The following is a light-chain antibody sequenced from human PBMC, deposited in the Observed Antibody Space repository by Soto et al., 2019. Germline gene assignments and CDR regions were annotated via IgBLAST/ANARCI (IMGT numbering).Light chain of an antibody. V-gene: IGLV2-14*01. J-gene: IGLJ2*01. CDR2: EVT. CDR1: SSDVGGYNY. CDR3: SSFTSSSTVL. Sequence: QSVLTQPASVSGSLGQSITISCTGTSSDVGGYNYVSWYQNHPGKDPKVVIFEVTKRPSGVSSRFSGSKSGNTASLTVSGLQAEDEGDYYCSSFTSSSTVLFGGGTKLTVL.